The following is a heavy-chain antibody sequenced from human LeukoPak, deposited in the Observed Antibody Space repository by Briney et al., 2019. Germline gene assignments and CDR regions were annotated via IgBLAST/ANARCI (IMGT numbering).Heavy chain of an antibody. CDR3: ARPCITGTCPPHTWFDP. Sequence: ASVKVSCKASGYTFTSYDINWVRQATGQGLEWMGWMNPNSGNTGYAQKFQGRVTMTRNTSISTAYMELSSLRSEDTAVYYCARPCITGTCPPHTWFDPWGQGTLVTVSS. J-gene: IGHJ5*02. D-gene: IGHD1-20*01. CDR2: MNPNSGNT. CDR1: GYTFTSYD. V-gene: IGHV1-8*01.